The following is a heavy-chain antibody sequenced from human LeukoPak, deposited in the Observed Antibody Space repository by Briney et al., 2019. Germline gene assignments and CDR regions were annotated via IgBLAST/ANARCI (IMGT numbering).Heavy chain of an antibody. D-gene: IGHD5-12*01. CDR3: ARDSIGYDSRLVYYYYYMDV. V-gene: IGHV1-69*13. J-gene: IGHJ6*03. CDR2: IIAIFGTA. Sequence: ASVKVSCKASGRTFSSYAISWVRRAPGQGLEWMGGIIAIFGTANYAQKFQGRVTITADESTSTAYMELSSLRSEDTAVYYCARDSIGYDSRLVYYYYYMDVWGKGTTVTVSS. CDR1: GRTFSSYA.